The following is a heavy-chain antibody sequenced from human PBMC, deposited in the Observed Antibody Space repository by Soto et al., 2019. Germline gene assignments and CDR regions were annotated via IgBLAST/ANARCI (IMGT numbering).Heavy chain of an antibody. CDR2: IYYSGST. D-gene: IGHD3-3*01. J-gene: IGHJ4*02. V-gene: IGHV4-39*01. CDR3: ARGYDFWSGFDY. Sequence: QLQLQESGPGLVKPSETLSLTCTVSGGSISSSSYYWGWIRQPPGKGLEWIGSIYYSGSTYYNPSLKSRVTRSVDTSKNQFSLKLSSVTAADTAVYYCARGYDFWSGFDYWGQGTLVTVSS. CDR1: GGSISSSSYY.